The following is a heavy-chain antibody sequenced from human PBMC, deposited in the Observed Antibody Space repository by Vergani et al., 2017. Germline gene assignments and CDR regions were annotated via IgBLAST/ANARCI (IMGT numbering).Heavy chain of an antibody. Sequence: QVQLVESGGGVVPPGRSLRLSCAASGFTFSSYGMHWVRQAPGKGLEWVAVISFDGSNKYYADSVKGRFTISRDNSKNTLYLQMNSLRAEDTAVYYCAKDQKYYDIVTGFDYWGQGTLVTVSS. J-gene: IGHJ4*02. CDR1: GFTFSSYG. V-gene: IGHV3-30*18. D-gene: IGHD3-9*01. CDR3: AKDQKYYDIVTGFDY. CDR2: ISFDGSNK.